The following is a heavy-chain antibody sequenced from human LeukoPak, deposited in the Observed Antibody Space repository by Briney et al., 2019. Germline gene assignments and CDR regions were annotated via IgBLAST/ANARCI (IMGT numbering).Heavy chain of an antibody. Sequence: PGGSLRLSCAASGFTFSTYWMHWVRRAPGKGLVWVSQINTDGSVTAYADSVKGRFTISRDNAKNTLYLQMNSLRAEDTAVYYCARWTYASDGSGYWGRGTLVTVSS. J-gene: IGHJ4*02. CDR1: GFTFSTYW. CDR3: ARWTYASDGSGY. D-gene: IGHD3-16*01. CDR2: INTDGSVT. V-gene: IGHV3-74*01.